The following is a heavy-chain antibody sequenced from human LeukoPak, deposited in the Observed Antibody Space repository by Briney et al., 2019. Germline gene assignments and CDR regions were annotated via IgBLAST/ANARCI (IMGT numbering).Heavy chain of an antibody. CDR3: ERESYSSSRGYYYMDV. Sequence: SETLFLTCAVYGGSFSGYYWSWIRQPPGKGLEWIGEINHSGSTNYNPSLKSRVTISVDTSKNQFSLKLSSVTAADTAVYYCERESYSSSRGYYYMDVWGKGTTVTVSS. J-gene: IGHJ6*03. D-gene: IGHD6-13*01. CDR1: GGSFSGYY. V-gene: IGHV4-34*01. CDR2: INHSGST.